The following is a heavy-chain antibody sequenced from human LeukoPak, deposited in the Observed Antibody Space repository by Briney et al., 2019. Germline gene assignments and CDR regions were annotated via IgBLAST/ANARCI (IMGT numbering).Heavy chain of an antibody. Sequence: PGGSLRLSCAASGFTVSTNYVSWVRQAPGKGLEWVSVIYSGGATFYADSVKGRFTISRDNSKNTLYLQMNSLRAEDTAVYYCAKGKRGYSGYDSHFDYWGQGTLVTVSS. D-gene: IGHD5-12*01. J-gene: IGHJ4*02. CDR1: GFTVSTNY. CDR3: AKGKRGYSGYDSHFDY. V-gene: IGHV3-53*01. CDR2: IYSGGAT.